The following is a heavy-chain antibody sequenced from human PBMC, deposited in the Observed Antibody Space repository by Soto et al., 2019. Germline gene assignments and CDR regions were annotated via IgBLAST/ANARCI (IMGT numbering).Heavy chain of an antibody. CDR3: ASSYPLLENWFDP. Sequence: SETLSLTCTVSGGSISSYYWSWIRQPPGKGLEWIGYIYYSGSTNYNPSLKSRVTISVDTSKNQFSLKLSSVTAADTAVYYCASSYPLLENWFDPWGQGTLVTVSS. D-gene: IGHD3-3*01. CDR2: IYYSGST. J-gene: IGHJ5*02. CDR1: GGSISSYY. V-gene: IGHV4-59*12.